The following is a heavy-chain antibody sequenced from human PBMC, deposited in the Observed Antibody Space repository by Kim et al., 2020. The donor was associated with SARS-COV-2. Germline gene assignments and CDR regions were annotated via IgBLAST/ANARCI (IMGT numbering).Heavy chain of an antibody. CDR3: ARESGYGIAARRGFDY. V-gene: IGHV3-11*06. Sequence: VKGRFTISRANAKHPVYLQMHSLRAEDAAVYYCARESGYGIAARRGFDYWGQGTLVTVSS. J-gene: IGHJ4*02. D-gene: IGHD6-6*01.